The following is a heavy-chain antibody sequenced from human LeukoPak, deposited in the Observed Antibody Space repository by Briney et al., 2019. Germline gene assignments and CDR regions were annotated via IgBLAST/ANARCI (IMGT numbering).Heavy chain of an antibody. J-gene: IGHJ4*02. CDR1: GFTFSSYS. Sequence: PGGSLRLSCTASGFTFSSYSMNWGRQAPGKGLEWVSYITSSGNTIYDADSVKGRFTISRDNAKNSLYLQMNSLRAEDTAVYYCARGFPYYDFWSGTPGIDYWGQGTLVTVSS. CDR3: ARGFPYYDFWSGTPGIDY. V-gene: IGHV3-48*01. D-gene: IGHD3-3*01. CDR2: ITSSGNTI.